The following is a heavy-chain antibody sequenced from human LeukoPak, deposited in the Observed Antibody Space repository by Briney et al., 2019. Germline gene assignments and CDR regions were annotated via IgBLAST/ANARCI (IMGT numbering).Heavy chain of an antibody. V-gene: IGHV4-31*03. CDR2: IYDSGST. CDR3: ARDSLGSFDY. Sequence: SETLSLTCTVSGGSINSGAYYWSWIRQHPGKGLEWIGYIYDSGSTHYNPSLKSRVSMSVDTSKDQFSLKLSSVTAAGTAVYYCARDSLGSFDYWGQGILVTVSS. J-gene: IGHJ4*02. CDR1: GGSINSGAYY. D-gene: IGHD1-26*01.